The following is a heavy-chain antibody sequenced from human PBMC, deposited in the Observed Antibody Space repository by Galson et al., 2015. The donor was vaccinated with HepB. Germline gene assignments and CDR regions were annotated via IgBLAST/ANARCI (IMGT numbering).Heavy chain of an antibody. CDR3: ARGGLTHYYDTSGYYYV. Sequence: SLTLSCAACECTFRNCTVPWVRQAPSKGLEWVAVLSYDGSNEYYADSVKGRFTISRDNSKNTLYLQMNSLRAEDTAVYYCARGGLTHYYDTSGYYYVWGQGTLVTVSS. D-gene: IGHD3-22*01. V-gene: IGHV3-30-3*01. CDR2: LSYDGSNE. J-gene: IGHJ4*02. CDR1: ECTFRNCT.